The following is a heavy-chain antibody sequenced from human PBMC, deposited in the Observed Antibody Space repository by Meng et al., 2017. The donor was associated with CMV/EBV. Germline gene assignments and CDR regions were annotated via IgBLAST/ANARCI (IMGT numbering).Heavy chain of an antibody. CDR2: INHSGRT. D-gene: IGHD3-3*01. CDR3: ARGSRRLPRFNWFDP. Sequence: HLQQWGAGPLKPSETLSPTRAVYCGAFRGYYCSWTRQHPGKGLEWIGEINHSGRTNYNPSLKSRVTISVDTSKNQFSLKLSSVTAADTAVYYCARGSRRLPRFNWFDPWGQGTLVTVS. J-gene: IGHJ5*02. V-gene: IGHV4-34*01. CDR1: CGAFRGYY.